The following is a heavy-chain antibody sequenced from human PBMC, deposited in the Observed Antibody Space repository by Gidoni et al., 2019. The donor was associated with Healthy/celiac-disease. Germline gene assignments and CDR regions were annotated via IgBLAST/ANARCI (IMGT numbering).Heavy chain of an antibody. D-gene: IGHD6-13*01. CDR2: LSSSGSTI. CDR3: ARDMQSPSSWYIDDGMDV. CDR1: GFTFSSYE. J-gene: IGHJ6*02. Sequence: EVQLVESGGGLVQPGGSLRLSCAASGFTFSSYEMNWVRQAPGKGLEWVSYLSSSGSTIYYADAVKFRFTISRDNAKNSLYLQRNSLRSEDTAVYYCARDMQSPSSWYIDDGMDVWGQGTTVTVSS. V-gene: IGHV3-48*03.